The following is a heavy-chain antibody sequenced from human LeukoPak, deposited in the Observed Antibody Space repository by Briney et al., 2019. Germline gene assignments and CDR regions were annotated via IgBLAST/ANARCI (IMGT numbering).Heavy chain of an antibody. CDR2: ISYDGSNK. D-gene: IGHD2-8*01. CDR3: ARLMFFWPPIYFDY. CDR1: GFTFSSYG. Sequence: PGRSLRLSCAASGFTFSSYGMHWVRQAPGKGLECVAVISYDGSNKYYADSVKGRFTISRDNAKNSLYLQMNSLRAEDTAVYYCARLMFFWPPIYFDYWGQGTLVTVSS. V-gene: IGHV3-30*03. J-gene: IGHJ4*02.